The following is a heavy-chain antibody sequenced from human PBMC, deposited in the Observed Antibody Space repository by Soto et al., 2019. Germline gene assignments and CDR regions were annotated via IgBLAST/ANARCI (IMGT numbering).Heavy chain of an antibody. D-gene: IGHD6-13*01. J-gene: IGHJ4*02. V-gene: IGHV3-23*01. Sequence: PGGSLRLSCAAFGFTFISYAMNWVRQAPGKGLEWVSGLSKSGESTYYADSVKGRFTISRDNSKDTLYLQMNSLRAEDTAVYYCAKHAAAAAPDYWGQGTLVTVSS. CDR1: GFTFISYA. CDR3: AKHAAAAAPDY. CDR2: LSKSGEST.